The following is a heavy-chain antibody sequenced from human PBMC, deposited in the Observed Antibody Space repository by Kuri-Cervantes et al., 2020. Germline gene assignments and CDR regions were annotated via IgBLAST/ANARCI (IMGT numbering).Heavy chain of an antibody. CDR1: GGTFSSYA. CDR3: ASIERQWLVHYYGMDV. CDR2: IIPIFGTA. V-gene: IGHV1-69*13. J-gene: IGHJ6*02. D-gene: IGHD6-19*01. Sequence: SVKVSCKASGGTFSSYAISWVRQAPGQGLEWMGGIIPIFGTANYAQKFQGRVTITADESTSTAYMELSSLRSEDTAVYYCASIERQWLVHYYGMDVWGQGTTVTVSS.